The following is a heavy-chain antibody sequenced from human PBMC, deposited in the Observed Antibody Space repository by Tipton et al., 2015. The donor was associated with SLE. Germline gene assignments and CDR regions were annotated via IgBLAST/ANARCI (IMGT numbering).Heavy chain of an antibody. J-gene: IGHJ4*02. V-gene: IGHV3-48*03. Sequence: GSLRLSCAASGFSFSNYDMNWVRQAPGKGLEWVSYISSSGDTIYYADSVKGRFTISRDNADSSLYLQMSSLRAEDTAVYYCARYSYFYTSGTFSRWGKGTLVTVSS. D-gene: IGHD3-10*01. CDR1: GFSFSNYD. CDR3: ARYSYFYTSGTFSR. CDR2: ISSSGDTI.